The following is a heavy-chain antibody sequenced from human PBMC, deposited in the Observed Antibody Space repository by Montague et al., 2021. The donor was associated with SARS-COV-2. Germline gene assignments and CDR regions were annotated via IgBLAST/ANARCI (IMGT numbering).Heavy chain of an antibody. CDR3: ARAQNTCFIANCVNYFDV. Sequence: SETLSLTCEVSGGSMCGYYWTWIRQSPGKGLEWIGYVHYTGSTKYNPSLKTRVSLSLDTPKNHFSLHLSSVTAADTAIYFCARAQNTCFIANCVNYFDVWGLGALVTVSS. CDR2: VHYTGST. CDR1: GGSMCGYY. J-gene: IGHJ4*02. D-gene: IGHD1-1*01. V-gene: IGHV4-59*01.